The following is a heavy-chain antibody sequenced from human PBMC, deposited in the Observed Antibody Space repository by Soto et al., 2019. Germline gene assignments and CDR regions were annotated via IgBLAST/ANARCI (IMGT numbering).Heavy chain of an antibody. J-gene: IGHJ3*02. CDR3: ARDYDISTGPDAFDI. CDR1: GGSVSSGVNY. D-gene: IGHD3-9*01. CDR2: IYYSGST. Sequence: SETLSLTCTVPGGSVSSGVNYWSWIRQPPGKGLEWIGYIYYSGSTNYNPSLKSRVTMSLDTSKNQFSLKLSSVTAADTAVYFCARDYDISTGPDAFDIWGQGTMVTVSS. V-gene: IGHV4-61*08.